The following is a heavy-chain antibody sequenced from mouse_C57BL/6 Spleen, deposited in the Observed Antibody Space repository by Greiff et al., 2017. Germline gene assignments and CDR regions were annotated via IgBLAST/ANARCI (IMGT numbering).Heavy chain of an antibody. D-gene: IGHD2-2*01. CDR3: ASEGYYGYDPLSMDY. J-gene: IGHJ4*01. CDR1: GYAFSSYW. V-gene: IGHV1-80*01. Sequence: QVQLKESGAELVKPGASVKISCKASGYAFSSYWMNWVKQRPGKGLEWIGQIYPGDGDTNYNGKFKGKATLTADKSSSTAYMQLSSLTSEDSAVYFCASEGYYGYDPLSMDYWGQGTSVTVSS. CDR2: IYPGDGDT.